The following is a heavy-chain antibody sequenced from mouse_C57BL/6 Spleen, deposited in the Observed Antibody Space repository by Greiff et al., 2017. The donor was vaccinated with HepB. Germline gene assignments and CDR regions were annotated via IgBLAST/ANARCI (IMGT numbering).Heavy chain of an antibody. CDR2: INPSSGYT. J-gene: IGHJ2*01. Sequence: QVHVKQSGAELARPGASVKMSCKASGYTFTSYTMHWVKQRPGQGLEWIGYINPSSGYTKYNQKFKDKATLTADKSSSTAYMQLSSLTSEDSAVYYCARWTTVVDYWGQGTTLTVSS. D-gene: IGHD1-1*01. CDR1: GYTFTSYT. V-gene: IGHV1-4*01. CDR3: ARWTTVVDY.